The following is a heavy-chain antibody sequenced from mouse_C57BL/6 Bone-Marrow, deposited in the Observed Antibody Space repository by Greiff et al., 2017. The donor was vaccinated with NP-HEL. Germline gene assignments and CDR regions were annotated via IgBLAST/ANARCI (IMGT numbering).Heavy chain of an antibody. CDR1: GFTFSSYG. Sequence: EVHLVESGGDLVKPGGSLKLSCAASGFTFSSYGMSWVRQTPDKRLEWVATISSGGSYTYYPDSVTGRFTISRDNAKNTLYLQMSSLKSEDTAMYYCARPHDYYGSRGNWYFDVWGTGTTVTVSS. CDR2: ISSGGSYT. CDR3: ARPHDYYGSRGNWYFDV. J-gene: IGHJ1*03. V-gene: IGHV5-6*01. D-gene: IGHD1-1*01.